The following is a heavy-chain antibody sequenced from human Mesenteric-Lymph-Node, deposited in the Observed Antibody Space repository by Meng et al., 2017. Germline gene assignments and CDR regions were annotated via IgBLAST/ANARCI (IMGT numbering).Heavy chain of an antibody. V-gene: IGHV4-4*02. CDR3: LRGSGGSV. CDR1: GDSITNHNW. D-gene: IGHD3-10*01. Sequence: HVQLPRSGPALVKPSQTLSLTCAVSGDSITNHNWLALVRQPPGKGLEWIGEIPHRGSSAYNPSLKSRVSMSIDKSKNQFSLKLTSVTAADMAVYHCLRGSGGSVWGQGTLVTVSS. J-gene: IGHJ1*01. CDR2: IPHRGSS.